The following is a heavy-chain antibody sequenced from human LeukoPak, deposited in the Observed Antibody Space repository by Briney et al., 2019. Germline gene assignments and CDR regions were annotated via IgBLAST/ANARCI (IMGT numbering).Heavy chain of an antibody. V-gene: IGHV3-64D*09. D-gene: IGHD7-27*01. CDR3: AKLEDWGFCD. J-gene: IGHJ4*02. CDR1: GFTFSYYA. Sequence: GGSLRLSCSASGFTFSYYAMHWVRQAAGKGLEFVSGISSNGGSTYYADSLKGRFTVSRDNSNNTLYLQMSSLRAEDTAIYYCAKLEDWGFCDWGQGALVTVSS. CDR2: ISSNGGST.